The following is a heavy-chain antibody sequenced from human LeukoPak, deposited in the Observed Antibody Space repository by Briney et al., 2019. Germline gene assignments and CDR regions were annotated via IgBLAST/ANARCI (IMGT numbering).Heavy chain of an antibody. J-gene: IGHJ4*02. Sequence: GSSVKVSCKASGGTFSNYAINWVRQAPGQGLEWMGGIIPIFGTANYAQKFQGRVTITADESTSTAYMELSSLRSEDTAVYYCATDLAAAGTWTYWGQGTLVTVSS. CDR2: IIPIFGTA. CDR1: GGTFSNYA. CDR3: ATDLAAAGTWTY. D-gene: IGHD6-13*01. V-gene: IGHV1-69*01.